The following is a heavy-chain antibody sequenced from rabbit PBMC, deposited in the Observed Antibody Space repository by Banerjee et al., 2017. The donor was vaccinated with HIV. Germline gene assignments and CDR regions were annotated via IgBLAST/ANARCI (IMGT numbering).Heavy chain of an antibody. V-gene: IGHV1S45*01. CDR1: GFSFSSGYY. Sequence: QEQLVESGGGLVKPGASLTLTCTASGFSFSSGYYMCWVRQAPGKGLEWIACIYASSSGSNFYASWAKGRFTISKTSSTTVTLQMTSLTAADTATYFCAREGFTFGVTTYAVSNLWGQGTLVTVS. J-gene: IGHJ4*01. D-gene: IGHD4-2*01. CDR2: IYASSSGSN. CDR3: AREGFTFGVTTYAVSNL.